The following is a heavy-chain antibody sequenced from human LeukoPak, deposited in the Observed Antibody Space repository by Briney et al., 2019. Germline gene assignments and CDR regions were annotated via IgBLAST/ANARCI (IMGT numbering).Heavy chain of an antibody. J-gene: IGHJ4*02. D-gene: IGHD3-22*01. CDR3: ARGGGYYDSSGYLLDY. CDR1: GYTFTSYA. Sequence: ASVKVSCKASGYTFTSYAMHWVRQAPGQGLEWMGWISAYNGNTNYAQKLQGRVAMTTDTSTSTAYMELSSLRSEDTAVYYCARGGGYYDSSGYLLDYWGQGTLVTVSS. CDR2: ISAYNGNT. V-gene: IGHV1-18*01.